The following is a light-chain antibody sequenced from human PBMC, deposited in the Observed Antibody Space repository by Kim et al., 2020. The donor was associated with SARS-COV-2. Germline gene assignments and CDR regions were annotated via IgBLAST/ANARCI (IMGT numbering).Light chain of an antibody. CDR3: SSYTTGNTFGV. J-gene: IGLJ3*02. CDR2: DVN. Sequence: QSALTQPASVSGSPGQSITISCTGTSSDVGGYNYVSWYQQHPGKAPKLMIYDVNNRPSGLSNRFSGSKSGNTASLTISGLQAEDEADYFCSSYTTGNTFGVFGGGTQLTVL. V-gene: IGLV2-14*03. CDR1: SSDVGGYNY.